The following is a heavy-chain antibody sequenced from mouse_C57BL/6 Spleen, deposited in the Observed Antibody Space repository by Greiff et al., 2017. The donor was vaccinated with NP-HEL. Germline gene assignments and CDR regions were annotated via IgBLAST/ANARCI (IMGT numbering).Heavy chain of an antibody. CDR2: IRNKANGYTT. CDR3: ARDSSNYAMDY. V-gene: IGHV7-3*01. J-gene: IGHJ4*01. Sequence: EVKLQESGGGLVQPGGSLSLSCAASGFTFTDYYMSWVRQPPGKALEWLGFIRNKANGYTTEYSASVKGRFTISRDNSQSILYLQMNALRAEDSATYYCARDSSNYAMDYWGQGTSVTVSS. D-gene: IGHD3-2*02. CDR1: GFTFTDYY.